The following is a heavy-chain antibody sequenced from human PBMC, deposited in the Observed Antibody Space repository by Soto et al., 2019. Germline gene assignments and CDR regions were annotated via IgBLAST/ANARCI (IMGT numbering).Heavy chain of an antibody. CDR1: GFTFSNYW. Sequence: EVQLVESGGGLVQPGGSLRLSCAVSGFTFSNYWMHWVRQAPGEGLVWVSRVNSDGTSTNHADSVKGRITISRDNAKNTVYLQVNIRRAEDTAVYYCARGGGTYYYRAYWGEGTLVPVSS. J-gene: IGHJ4*02. CDR2: VNSDGTST. D-gene: IGHD1-26*01. CDR3: ARGGGTYYYRAY. V-gene: IGHV3-74*01.